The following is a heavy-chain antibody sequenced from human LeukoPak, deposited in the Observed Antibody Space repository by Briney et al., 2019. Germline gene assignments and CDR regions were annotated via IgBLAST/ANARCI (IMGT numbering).Heavy chain of an antibody. Sequence: GGSLRLSCTASGFTFNNYVMTWVRQAPGKGLEWVSGISWNSRSIGYADSVKGRFTISRDNAKRSLYLQMNSLRAEDTALYFCAKDTKFSDFDYWGQGTLVTVSS. CDR1: GFTFNNYV. CDR3: AKDTKFSDFDY. J-gene: IGHJ4*02. D-gene: IGHD6-19*01. V-gene: IGHV3-9*01. CDR2: ISWNSRSI.